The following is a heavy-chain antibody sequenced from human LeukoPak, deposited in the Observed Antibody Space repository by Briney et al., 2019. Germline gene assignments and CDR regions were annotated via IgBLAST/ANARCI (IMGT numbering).Heavy chain of an antibody. D-gene: IGHD1-26*01. CDR1: GYSFTDYY. Sequence: ASMKVSCKSFGYSFTDYYIHWVRQAPGQGLEWMGWLNPNSGGTNYAQKFQGRITMTRDTSITTVYMELSSLRSDDTAMYYCARGRPESGGWGQGTLVTVSS. CDR2: LNPNSGGT. CDR3: ARGRPESGG. J-gene: IGHJ4*02. V-gene: IGHV1-2*02.